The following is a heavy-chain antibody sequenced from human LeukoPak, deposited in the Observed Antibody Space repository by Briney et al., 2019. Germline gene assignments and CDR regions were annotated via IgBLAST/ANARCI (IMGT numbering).Heavy chain of an antibody. Sequence: ASVKVSCKASGSTFSSYAISWVRQAPGHGLEWMGGIIPIFGTANYAQKFQGRVTITADESTSTAYMELSSLRSEDTAVYYCARDRVLGDTIGYYYGMDVWGKGTTVTVSS. CDR3: ARDRVLGDTIGYYYGMDV. J-gene: IGHJ6*04. CDR2: IIPIFGTA. D-gene: IGHD3-10*01. CDR1: GSTFSSYA. V-gene: IGHV1-69*13.